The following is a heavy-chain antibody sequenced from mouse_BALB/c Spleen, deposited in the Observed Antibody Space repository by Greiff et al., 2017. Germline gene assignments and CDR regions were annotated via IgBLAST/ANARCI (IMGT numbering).Heavy chain of an antibody. D-gene: IGHD2-1*01. CDR2: ISSGGSYT. Sequence: EVQLVESGGDLVKPGGSLKLSCAASGFTFSSYGMSWVRQTPDKRLEWVATISSGGSYTYYPDSVKGRFTISRDNAKNTLYLQMSSLKSEDTAMYYCARHHGNYDAMDYWGQGTSVTVSS. CDR1: GFTFSSYG. J-gene: IGHJ4*01. CDR3: ARHHGNYDAMDY. V-gene: IGHV5-6*01.